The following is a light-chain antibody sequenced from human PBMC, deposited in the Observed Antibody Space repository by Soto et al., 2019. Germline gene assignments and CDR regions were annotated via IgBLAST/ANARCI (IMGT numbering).Light chain of an antibody. CDR2: KVS. J-gene: IGKJ2*01. CDR3: VQGTHWPPLYT. CDR1: QSLVYNDGNTY. V-gene: IGKV2-30*01. Sequence: DAVMTQSPLSLPVTLGQPASVSCRSSQSLVYNDGNTYLNWFQQRPGQSPRRLIYKVSNRDSGVPDRFSGSGSGTDFTLKISRVEAEDVGVYYCVQGTHWPPLYTLGQGTKLEIK.